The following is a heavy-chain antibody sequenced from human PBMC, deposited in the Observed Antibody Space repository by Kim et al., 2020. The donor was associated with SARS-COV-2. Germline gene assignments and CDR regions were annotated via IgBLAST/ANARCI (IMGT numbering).Heavy chain of an antibody. D-gene: IGHD3-10*01. V-gene: IGHV3-33*05. CDR1: GFIFTDYG. J-gene: IGHJ4*02. CDR2: ISNDGSNK. CDR3: ARDRGYGSGTYRYYFDY. Sequence: GGSLRLSCAASGFIFTDYGMHWVRQAPGKGLEWVAIISNDGSNKEYADSVKGRFTISRDNSKNTLYLQMNSLRAEDTAVYYCARDRGYGSGTYRYYFDYWGQGTLVTVSS.